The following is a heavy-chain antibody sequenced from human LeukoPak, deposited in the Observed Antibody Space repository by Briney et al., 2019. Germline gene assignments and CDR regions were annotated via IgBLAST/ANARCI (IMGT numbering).Heavy chain of an antibody. V-gene: IGHV3-7*01. J-gene: IGHJ4*02. CDR1: GFTFSSYW. D-gene: IGHD3-22*01. CDR2: IKQDGSEK. Sequence: GGSLRLSCAASGFTFSSYWMSWVRQAPGKGLEWVANIKQDGSEKYYVDSVKGRFTISRDNAKNSLYLQMNSLRAEDTAVYYCARDPRGYDSSGYSDYWGQGTLVTVSS. CDR3: ARDPRGYDSSGYSDY.